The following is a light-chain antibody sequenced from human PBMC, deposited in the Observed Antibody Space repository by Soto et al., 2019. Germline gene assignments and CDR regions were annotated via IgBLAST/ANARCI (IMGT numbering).Light chain of an antibody. Sequence: QSVLTQPPSASGTPGQRVSISCSGGSSNIGTNTVNWYQHLPGTAPKLLIFSNDERPSGVPDRFSGSKSGTSASLAISGVQSDDEADYYCATWDDSLNGVVFGGGTKLTVL. V-gene: IGLV1-44*01. CDR2: SND. J-gene: IGLJ2*01. CDR1: SSNIGTNT. CDR3: ATWDDSLNGVV.